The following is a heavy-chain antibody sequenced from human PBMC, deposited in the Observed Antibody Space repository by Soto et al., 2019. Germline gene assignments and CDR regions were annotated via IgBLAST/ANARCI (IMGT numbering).Heavy chain of an antibody. CDR1: GVSLNNNG. D-gene: IGHD3-10*01. CDR2: VSPPFTTS. J-gene: IGHJ6*02. Sequence: QVQLVQSGAEVKKPGSSVKVSCKTSGVSLNNNGIGCVRQAPGHGLEWMGGVSPPFTTSKYARKFQGRISITADASTGTVNLELSSLTSEDTAQYYSARILYYGSGSYSPYRMDAWCQGTTVTVSS. CDR3: ARILYYGSGSYSPYRMDA. V-gene: IGHV1-69*01.